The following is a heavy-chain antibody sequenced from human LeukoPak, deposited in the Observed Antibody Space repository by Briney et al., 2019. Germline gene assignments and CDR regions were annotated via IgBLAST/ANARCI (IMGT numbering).Heavy chain of an antibody. J-gene: IGHJ4*02. CDR2: ISYSGST. Sequence: SETLSLTCTVSGGSISSYYWRWIRQPPGKGLEWIGYISYSGSTKYNPSLKSRVTISVDTSKNQFSLKLSSVTAADTAVYYCARTLYYYGSGSYHDYFDYWGQGNLVTVSS. D-gene: IGHD3-10*01. V-gene: IGHV4-59*01. CDR3: ARTLYYYGSGSYHDYFDY. CDR1: GGSISSYY.